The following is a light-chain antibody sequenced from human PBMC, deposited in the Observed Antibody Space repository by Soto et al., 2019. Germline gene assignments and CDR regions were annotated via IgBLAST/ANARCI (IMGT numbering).Light chain of an antibody. CDR3: QQYKQWPLT. V-gene: IGKV3D-15*01. J-gene: IGKJ4*01. Sequence: EILLTQFPATVSVSPGERVTLSCRASQGVARTLAWFQQKPGQSPRLLVYAESTRAAGIPARFSGSGSGTEFTLTISSLQSEDVAVYYCQQYKQWPLTFGGGTEVDIK. CDR2: AES. CDR1: QGVART.